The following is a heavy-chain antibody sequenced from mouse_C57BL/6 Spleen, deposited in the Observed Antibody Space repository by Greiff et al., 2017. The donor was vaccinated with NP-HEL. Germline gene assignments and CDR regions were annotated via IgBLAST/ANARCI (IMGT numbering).Heavy chain of an antibody. D-gene: IGHD2-1*01. CDR2: IYPSDSET. CDR1: GYTFTSYW. CDR3: ARSSYGNDWYFDV. Sequence: VQLKQPGAELVRPGSSVKLSCKASGYTFTSYWMDWVKQRPGQGLEWIGNIYPSDSETHYNQKFKDKATLTVDKSSSTAYMQLSSLTSEDSAVYYCARSSYGNDWYFDVWGTGTTVTVSS. V-gene: IGHV1-61*01. J-gene: IGHJ1*03.